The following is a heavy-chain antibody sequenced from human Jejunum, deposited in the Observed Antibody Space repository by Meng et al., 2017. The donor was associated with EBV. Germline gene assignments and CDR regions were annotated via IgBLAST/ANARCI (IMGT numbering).Heavy chain of an antibody. Sequence: VLLKQWGAGLLNPSETLSLTCAVYGGSFSGYSWSCIRQSPGKGLEWIGEINHSGSTNYNPSLKSRVTILVDTSKNQFSLKVNSVTAADTAVYYCARRVDLGVTAHFDYWGQGTLVTVSS. V-gene: IGHV4-34*01. CDR3: ARRVDLGVTAHFDY. CDR1: GGSFSGYS. CDR2: INHSGST. D-gene: IGHD2-21*02. J-gene: IGHJ4*02.